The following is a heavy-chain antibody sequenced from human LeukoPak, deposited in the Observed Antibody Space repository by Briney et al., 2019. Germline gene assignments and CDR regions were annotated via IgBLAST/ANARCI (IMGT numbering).Heavy chain of an antibody. J-gene: IGHJ6*04. CDR2: ISYDGSNK. Sequence: GGSLRLSCAASGFTFSSYAMHWVRQAPDKGLEWVAVISYDGSNKYYADSVKGRFTISRDNSKNTLYLQMNSLRAEDTAVYYCARDRRTMVRGVINYYYYYGMDVWGKGTTVTVSS. D-gene: IGHD3-10*01. CDR1: GFTFSSYA. V-gene: IGHV3-30*04. CDR3: ARDRRTMVRGVINYYYYYGMDV.